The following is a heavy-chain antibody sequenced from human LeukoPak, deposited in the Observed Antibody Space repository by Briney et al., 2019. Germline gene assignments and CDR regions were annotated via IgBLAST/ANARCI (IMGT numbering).Heavy chain of an antibody. V-gene: IGHV4-31*03. Sequence: SSETLSLTCTVSGGSISSGGYYWSWIRQHPGKGLEWIGYIYYSGSTYYNPSLKSRVTISVDTYKNQFSLKLSSVTAADTAVYYCARRRGYSFLVYFDYWGQGTLVTVSS. J-gene: IGHJ4*02. D-gene: IGHD5-18*01. CDR3: ARRRGYSFLVYFDY. CDR1: GGSISSGGYY. CDR2: IYYSGST.